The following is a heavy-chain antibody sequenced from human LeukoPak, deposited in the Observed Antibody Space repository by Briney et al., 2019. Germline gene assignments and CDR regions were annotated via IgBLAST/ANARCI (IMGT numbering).Heavy chain of an antibody. Sequence: TGGSLRLSCAASGFTFSNYWMHWVRQAPGKGLVWVSRINSDGINTSYADSVKGRFTISRDNAKNTLYLQMNSLRAEDTAVYYCAKGRGSSGYYPYFDYWGQGTLVTVSS. D-gene: IGHD3-22*01. CDR2: INSDGINT. CDR1: GFTFSNYW. CDR3: AKGRGSSGYYPYFDY. J-gene: IGHJ4*02. V-gene: IGHV3-74*01.